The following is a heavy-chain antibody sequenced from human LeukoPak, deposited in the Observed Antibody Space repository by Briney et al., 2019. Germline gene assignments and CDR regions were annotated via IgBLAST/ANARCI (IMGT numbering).Heavy chain of an antibody. CDR1: GYTFTSYG. D-gene: IGHD3-16*01. Sequence: ASVKVSCKASGYTFTSYGISWVRQAPGQGLEWMGWISGYNGNTNYAQKFQGRVTMTTGTSTSTAYMELRSLRSDDTTIYYCARDHGDVRGGAFDIWGQGTMVTVSS. V-gene: IGHV1-18*01. CDR3: ARDHGDVRGGAFDI. CDR2: ISGYNGNT. J-gene: IGHJ3*02.